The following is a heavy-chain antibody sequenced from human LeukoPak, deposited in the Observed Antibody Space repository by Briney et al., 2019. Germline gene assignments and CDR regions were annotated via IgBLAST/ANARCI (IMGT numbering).Heavy chain of an antibody. Sequence: SQTMSLTCTVSGGSISSGSYYWSWIRQPAGKGLDWIGRIYTSGSTNYNPSLKSRVTISVDTSKNQFSLKLSSVTAADTAVYYCAGLRYFDWLPRAYYYGMDVWGQGTTVTVSS. CDR2: IYTSGST. D-gene: IGHD3-9*01. CDR1: GGSISSGSYY. CDR3: AGLRYFDWLPRAYYYGMDV. V-gene: IGHV4-61*02. J-gene: IGHJ6*02.